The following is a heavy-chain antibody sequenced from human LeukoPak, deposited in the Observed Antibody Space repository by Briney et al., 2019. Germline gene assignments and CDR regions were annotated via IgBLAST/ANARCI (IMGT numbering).Heavy chain of an antibody. J-gene: IGHJ2*01. Sequence: SETLSLTCTVSGGSISSSSYYCGWIRQPPGKGLEWIGSIYYSGSTYYNPSLKSRVTISVDTSKNQFSLKLSSVTAADTAVYYCARVGYYDSSVLRYFDLWGRGTLVTVSS. D-gene: IGHD3-22*01. CDR3: ARVGYYDSSVLRYFDL. V-gene: IGHV4-39*07. CDR1: GGSISSSSYY. CDR2: IYYSGST.